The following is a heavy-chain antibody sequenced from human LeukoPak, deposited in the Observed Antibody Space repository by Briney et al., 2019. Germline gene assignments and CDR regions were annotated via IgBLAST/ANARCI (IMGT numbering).Heavy chain of an antibody. CDR3: ARAGIQLWVSFDY. CDR1: GGTFSSYA. V-gene: IGHV1-69*05. CDR2: IIPIFGTA. Sequence: ASVKVSCKASGGTFSSYAISWVRQAPGQGLEWMGRIIPIFGTANYALKFQGRVTITTDESTSTVYMELSSLRSEDTAVYYCARAGIQLWVSFDYWGQGTLVTVSS. J-gene: IGHJ4*02. D-gene: IGHD5-18*01.